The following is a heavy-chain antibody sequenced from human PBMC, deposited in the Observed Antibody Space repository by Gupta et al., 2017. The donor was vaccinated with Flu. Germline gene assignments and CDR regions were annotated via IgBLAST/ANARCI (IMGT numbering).Heavy chain of an antibody. Sequence: EVQLVESGGGLVQPGGSLRLSCSASGFTVSSNYMTWVRQAPGKGLEWVSVIYSGGSTYYADSGKGRFTISRDNSKNTVYLQMNRLRAEDTAVYYCARAGLREYSSSSEGGGGQGTLVTVSS. J-gene: IGHJ4*02. CDR3: ARAGLREYSSSSEGG. V-gene: IGHV3-66*02. D-gene: IGHD6-6*01. CDR2: IYSGGST. CDR1: GFTVSSNY.